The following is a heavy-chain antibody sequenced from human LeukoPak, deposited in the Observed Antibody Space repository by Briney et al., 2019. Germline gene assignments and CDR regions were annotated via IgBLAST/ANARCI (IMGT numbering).Heavy chain of an antibody. V-gene: IGHV3-9*01. J-gene: IGHJ4*02. CDR3: AKGDYGDYFDY. CDR2: ISWNSGSI. Sequence: GGSLRLSCAASGFTFDAYAMHWVRQAPGKGLEWVSGISWNSGSIGYADSVKGRFTISRDNSKNTLYLQMNSLRAEDTAVYYCAKGDYGDYFDYWGQGTLVTVSS. CDR1: GFTFDAYA. D-gene: IGHD4-17*01.